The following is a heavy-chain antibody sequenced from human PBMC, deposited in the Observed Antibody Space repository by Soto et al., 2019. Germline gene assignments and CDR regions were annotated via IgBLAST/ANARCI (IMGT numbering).Heavy chain of an antibody. CDR1: GGSISSSNW. J-gene: IGHJ3*02. CDR3: ARAKKGTMIVVVTHRDAFDI. Sequence: QVQLQESGPGLVKPSGTLSLTCAVSGGSISSSNWWSWVRQPPGKGLEWIGEIYHSGSTNYNPSLKNRVTISVDKSKNQFSLKLSSVTAADTAVYYCARAKKGTMIVVVTHRDAFDIWGQGTMVTVSS. CDR2: IYHSGST. V-gene: IGHV4-4*02. D-gene: IGHD3-22*01.